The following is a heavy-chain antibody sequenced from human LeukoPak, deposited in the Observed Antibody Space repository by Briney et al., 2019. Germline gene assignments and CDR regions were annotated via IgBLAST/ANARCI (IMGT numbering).Heavy chain of an antibody. CDR2: IYYSGST. V-gene: IGHV4-39*07. CDR1: GGSISSSSYY. D-gene: IGHD6-13*01. CDR3: ARVIRAAAGRGWFDP. J-gene: IGHJ5*02. Sequence: RSSETLSLTCTVSGGSISSSSYYWGWIRQPPGKGLEWIGSIYYSGSTYYNPSLKSRVTISVDTSKNQFSLKLSSVTAADTAVYYCARVIRAAAGRGWFDPWGQGTLVTVSS.